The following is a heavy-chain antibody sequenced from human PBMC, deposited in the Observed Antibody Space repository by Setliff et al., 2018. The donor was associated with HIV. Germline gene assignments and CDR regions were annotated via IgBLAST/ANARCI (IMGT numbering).Heavy chain of an antibody. Sequence: SETLSLTCVVSDDSFSNYDWTWIRQSPGKALEWIGYISSSGTTNYNPSLRSRVAISMETSNARFSLWLRSATAADTATYFCARLGRAIDDGGSSLRLDFWGQGMLVTVSS. V-gene: IGHV4-4*09. J-gene: IGHJ4*02. D-gene: IGHD2-21*01. CDR2: ISSSGTT. CDR3: ARLGRAIDDGGSSLRLDF. CDR1: DDSFSNYD.